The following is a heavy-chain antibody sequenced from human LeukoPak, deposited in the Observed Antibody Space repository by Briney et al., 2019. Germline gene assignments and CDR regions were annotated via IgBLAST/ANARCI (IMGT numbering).Heavy chain of an antibody. CDR1: GYTFTSYD. CDR3: ARGRDTYYDFWSGYYYYYYMDV. Sequence: ASVKVSCKASGYTFTSYDINWVRQATGQGLEWMGWMNPNSGNTGYAQKLQGRVTITRNTSISTAYMELSSLRSEDTAVYYCARGRDTYYDFWSGYYYYYYMDVWGKGTTVTVSS. CDR2: MNPNSGNT. D-gene: IGHD3-3*01. V-gene: IGHV1-8*03. J-gene: IGHJ6*03.